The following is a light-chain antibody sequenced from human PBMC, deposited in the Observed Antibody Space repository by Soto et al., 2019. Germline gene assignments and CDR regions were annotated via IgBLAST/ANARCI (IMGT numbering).Light chain of an antibody. CDR3: SSYAGSNNWV. V-gene: IGLV2-8*01. CDR2: EVS. CDR1: SSDIGTYDY. J-gene: IGLJ3*02. Sequence: QSALTQPASVSGSPGQSITISCTGTSSDIGTYDYVSWFQQYPGKSPRLMIYEVSKRPSGVPDRFSGSKSGNTASLTVSGLQAEDEADYYCSSYAGSNNWVFGGGTKLTVL.